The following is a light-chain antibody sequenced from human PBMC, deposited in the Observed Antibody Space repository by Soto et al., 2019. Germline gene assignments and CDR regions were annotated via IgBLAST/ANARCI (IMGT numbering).Light chain of an antibody. V-gene: IGKV3-20*01. Sequence: EIVMTQSPATLSVSPGGRATLSCRASQRVSSGYLGWYQQRPGQAPRLLLYGASNRAAGIPDRFSGRGSETDFTLTISRLEPEDFAVYYCQQYASSPPWTFGQGTKVEIK. CDR3: QQYASSPPWT. J-gene: IGKJ1*01. CDR1: QRVSSGY. CDR2: GAS.